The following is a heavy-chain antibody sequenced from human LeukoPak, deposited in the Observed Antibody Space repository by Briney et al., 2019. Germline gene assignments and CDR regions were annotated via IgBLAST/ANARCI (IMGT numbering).Heavy chain of an antibody. V-gene: IGHV4-59*12. Sequence: PSETLSLTCTVSGGSISSYYWSWIRQPPGKGLEWIGYIYYSGSTNYNPSLKSRVTISVDTSKNQFSLKLSSVTAADTAVYYCARDRSTGTDVGDYWGQGTLVTVSS. CDR1: GGSISSYY. J-gene: IGHJ4*02. D-gene: IGHD1-1*01. CDR3: ARDRSTGTDVGDY. CDR2: IYYSGST.